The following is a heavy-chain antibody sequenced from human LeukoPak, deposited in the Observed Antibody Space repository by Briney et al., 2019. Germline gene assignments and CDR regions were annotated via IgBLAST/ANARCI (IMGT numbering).Heavy chain of an antibody. J-gene: IGHJ6*03. Sequence: ASVEVSCKASGYTFTSYAMNWVRQAPGQGVEWMGWINTNTGNPTYAQGFTGRFVFSLDTSVSTAYLQISSLKAEDTAVYYCARKRVASTNYYYYYYMDVWGKGTTVTVSS. CDR2: INTNTGNP. CDR3: ARKRVASTNYYYYYYMDV. D-gene: IGHD5-12*01. V-gene: IGHV7-4-1*02. CDR1: GYTFTSYA.